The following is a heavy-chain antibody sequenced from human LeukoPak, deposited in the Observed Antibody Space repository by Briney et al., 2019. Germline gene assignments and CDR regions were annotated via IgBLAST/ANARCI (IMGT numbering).Heavy chain of an antibody. CDR2: ISTVSTYT. J-gene: IGHJ6*03. Sequence: GGSLRLSCAASGFTFTDYSMTWVRQAPGKGLEWFSSISTVSTYTFYSDSAKGRFTITRDNAKNTLYLQMSSLSAEDTGVYYCARDGSGFYLYYYMDVWGRGTTVTVSS. V-gene: IGHV3-21*01. CDR3: ARDGSGFYLYYYMDV. D-gene: IGHD6-25*01. CDR1: GFTFTDYS.